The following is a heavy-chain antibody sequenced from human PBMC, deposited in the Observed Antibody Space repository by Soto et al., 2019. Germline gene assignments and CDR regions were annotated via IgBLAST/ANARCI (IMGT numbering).Heavy chain of an antibody. D-gene: IGHD1-1*01. V-gene: IGHV4-34*01. CDR1: GGSFSGYY. CDR2: INHSGST. J-gene: IGHJ4*02. Sequence: ETLSLTCAVYGGSFSGYYWSWIRQPPGKGLEWIGEINHSGSTNYNPSLKSRVTISVDTSKNQFSLKLSSVTAADTAVYYCARGRGTTGTTLRVRPGRTYYFDYWGQGTLVTVSS. CDR3: ARGRGTTGTTLRVRPGRTYYFDY.